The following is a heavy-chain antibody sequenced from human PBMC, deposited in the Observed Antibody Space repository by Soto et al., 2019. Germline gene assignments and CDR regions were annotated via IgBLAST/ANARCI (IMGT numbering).Heavy chain of an antibody. V-gene: IGHV4-39*01. Sequence: PSETLSLTCTVSGGSISSSSYYWGWIRQPPGKGLEWIGSIYYSVSTYYNLSLKSRVTISVDTSKNQFSLKLSSVTAADTAVYFCARRYSRYDLDYWGQGTLVTVSS. J-gene: IGHJ4*02. D-gene: IGHD5-12*01. CDR2: IYYSVST. CDR1: GGSISSSSYY. CDR3: ARRYSRYDLDY.